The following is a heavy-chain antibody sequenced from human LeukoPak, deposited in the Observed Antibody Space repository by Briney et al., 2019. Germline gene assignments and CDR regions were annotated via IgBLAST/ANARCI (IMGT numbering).Heavy chain of an antibody. D-gene: IGHD2/OR15-2a*01. V-gene: IGHV4-59*01. CDR1: GGSISSYY. Sequence: SETLSLTCTVSGGSISSYYWSWIRQPPGKGLEWIGYIYYSGSTNYNPSLKSRVTISVDTSKNQFSLKLSSVTAADTAVYYCARSTRLKYFPFGYWGQGTLVTVSS. CDR3: ARSTRLKYFPFGY. J-gene: IGHJ4*02. CDR2: IYYSGST.